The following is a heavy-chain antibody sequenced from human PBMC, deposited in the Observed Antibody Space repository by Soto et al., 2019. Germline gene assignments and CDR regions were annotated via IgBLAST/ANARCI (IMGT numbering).Heavy chain of an antibody. CDR3: ARDAPHYDMLTGIKVMDAFDI. Sequence: QVQLQESGPGLVKPSETLSLTCTVSGGSISSYYWSWIRQPPGKGLEWIGYIYYSGSANYNPSLKSRVTMAVDTSKNQFSLKLSSVTAADTAVYYCARDAPHYDMLTGIKVMDAFDIWGQGTMVTVSS. J-gene: IGHJ3*02. D-gene: IGHD3-9*01. CDR1: GGSISSYY. CDR2: IYYSGSA. V-gene: IGHV4-59*01.